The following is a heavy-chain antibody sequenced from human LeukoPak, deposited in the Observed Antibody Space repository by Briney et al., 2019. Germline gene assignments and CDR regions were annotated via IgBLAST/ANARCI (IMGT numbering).Heavy chain of an antibody. J-gene: IGHJ4*02. CDR1: GFTVTSNY. V-gene: IGHV3-23*01. CDR3: AKNRGASGYSDSHY. CDR2: ISSSGDSP. Sequence: PGGSLRLSCAASGFTVTSNYMSWVRQAPGKGLEWVSCISSSGDSPYYANSVKGRFTMSRDNSKNTLYLLMNSLRAEDTAVYYCAKNRGASGYSDSHYWGQGTMVTVSS. D-gene: IGHD3-22*01.